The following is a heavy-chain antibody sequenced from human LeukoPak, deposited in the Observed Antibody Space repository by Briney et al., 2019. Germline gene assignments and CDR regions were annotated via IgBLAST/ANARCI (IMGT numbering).Heavy chain of an antibody. CDR1: GFTFSSYA. Sequence: PGGSLRLSCAASGFTFSSYAMHWVRQAPGKGLEWVAVISYDGSNKYYADSVKGRFTISRDNSKNTLYLQMNSLRAEDTAVYYCARPGLVVEVWFGGWFDPWGQGTLVTVSS. V-gene: IGHV3-30*04. CDR3: ARPGLVVEVWFGGWFDP. CDR2: ISYDGSNK. J-gene: IGHJ5*02. D-gene: IGHD3-10*01.